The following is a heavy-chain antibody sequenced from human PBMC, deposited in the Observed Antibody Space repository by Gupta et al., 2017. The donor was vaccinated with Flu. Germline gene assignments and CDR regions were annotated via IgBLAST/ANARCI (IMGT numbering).Heavy chain of an antibody. Sequence: EMSWVRQAPGRGLEWVAFISSSAVTYYTDPVRGRFTISRDNANNLLYLQMSSLRGEDTAVYYCARGHWDNWGQGTLVTVSS. CDR2: ISSSAVT. CDR3: ARGHWDN. J-gene: IGHJ4*02. V-gene: IGHV3-48*03.